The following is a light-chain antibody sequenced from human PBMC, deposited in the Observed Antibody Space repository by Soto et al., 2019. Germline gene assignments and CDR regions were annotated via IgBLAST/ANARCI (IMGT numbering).Light chain of an antibody. CDR1: QSVSSSY. J-gene: IGKJ2*01. CDR3: QQYGSSPQT. V-gene: IGKV3-20*01. Sequence: EIVLTQSPGTLSLSPGERATLSCRARQSVSSSYLAWYQQKPGQAPRLLISGTSNRATGIPDRFSGSGSGTDFTLTISRLEPEDFAVYYCQQYGSSPQTFGQGTKVEIK. CDR2: GTS.